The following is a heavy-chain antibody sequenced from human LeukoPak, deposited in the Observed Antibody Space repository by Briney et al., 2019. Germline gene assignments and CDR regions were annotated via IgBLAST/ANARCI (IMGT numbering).Heavy chain of an antibody. CDR1: GGSISSYY. D-gene: IGHD6-19*01. V-gene: IGHV4-59*01. J-gene: IGHJ5*02. Sequence: PSETLSLTCTVSGGSISSYYWSWIRQPPGKGLEWIGYIYYSGSTNYNPSLKSRVTISVDTSKNQCSLKLSSVTAADTAVYYCARQKYSSGWSPVMWFDPWGQGTLVTVSS. CDR2: IYYSGST. CDR3: ARQKYSSGWSPVMWFDP.